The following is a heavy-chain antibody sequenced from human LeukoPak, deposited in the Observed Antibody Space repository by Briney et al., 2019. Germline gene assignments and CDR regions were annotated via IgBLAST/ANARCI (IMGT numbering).Heavy chain of an antibody. CDR2: LSYTGRT. V-gene: IGHV4-59*01. J-gene: IGHJ4*02. Sequence: KPSETLSLTCTVSGGSISSYYCSWIRQTPGKGLEWLGYLSYTGRTNYNPSLNRRVTISVDTSKKQFSLKLKSVTSADTAVYFCAGSPVHWDRFNHWGQGTLVTVSS. CDR1: GGSISSYY. CDR3: AGSPVHWDRFNH. D-gene: IGHD1-26*01.